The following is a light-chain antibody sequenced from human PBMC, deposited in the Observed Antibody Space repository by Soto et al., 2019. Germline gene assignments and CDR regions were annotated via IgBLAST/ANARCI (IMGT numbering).Light chain of an antibody. CDR1: QNVSSN. CDR3: QHRSNWPSVT. Sequence: EIVITPSPARLSVSPGERATLSCRASQNVSSNLAWYQQKPGQPPRLLIYGASTRATGIPARFSGSGSGTHFTLTISSLQPEDFGVYYCQHRSNWPSVTFGGGTKVDIK. J-gene: IGKJ4*01. CDR2: GAS. V-gene: IGKV3-15*01.